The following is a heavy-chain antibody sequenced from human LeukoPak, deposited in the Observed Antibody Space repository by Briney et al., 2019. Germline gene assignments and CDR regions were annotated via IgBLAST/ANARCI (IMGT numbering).Heavy chain of an antibody. CDR2: INQDGTKK. V-gene: IGHV3-7*01. Sequence: PGGSLRLSCSASGIIFSNYWMTWVRQAPGKGPEWVAHINQDGTKKNLVDSAKGRFTISRDNAENSLFLQMNSLGAEDTAVYYCARDRSPHSGGFYIDAFDIWGRGAMVTVSS. D-gene: IGHD3-22*01. J-gene: IGHJ3*02. CDR3: ARDRSPHSGGFYIDAFDI. CDR1: GIIFSNYW.